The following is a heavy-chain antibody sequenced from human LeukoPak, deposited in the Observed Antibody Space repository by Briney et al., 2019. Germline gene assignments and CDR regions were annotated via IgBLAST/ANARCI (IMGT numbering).Heavy chain of an antibody. CDR2: IYYNGDT. V-gene: IGHV4-61*01. D-gene: IGHD5-18*01. Sequence: KSSETLSLTCTVSGGSVSNSLYYWSWLRQPPGKGLEWIGYIYYNGDTNYNPSLKSRVIISIDTSSNQFSLRLNSMTAADTAVYYCARVLRAASWRSYDYWGQGSLVTVSS. J-gene: IGHJ4*02. CDR3: ARVLRAASWRSYDY. CDR1: GGSVSNSLYY.